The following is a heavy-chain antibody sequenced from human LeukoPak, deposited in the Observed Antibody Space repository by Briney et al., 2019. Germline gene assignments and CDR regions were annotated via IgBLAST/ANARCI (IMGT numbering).Heavy chain of an antibody. CDR2: IYSRGGT. CDR1: GFTVSSNF. V-gene: IGHV3-66*03. Sequence: PGGSLRLSCAASGFTVSSNFMSWVRQAPGKGLECVSVIYSRGGTYYADSVQGRFTISRDASKNTLSLQMNSLRAEDTAVYYCARDLGAAAGGIDYWGQGTLVTVSS. D-gene: IGHD6-13*01. CDR3: ARDLGAAAGGIDY. J-gene: IGHJ4*02.